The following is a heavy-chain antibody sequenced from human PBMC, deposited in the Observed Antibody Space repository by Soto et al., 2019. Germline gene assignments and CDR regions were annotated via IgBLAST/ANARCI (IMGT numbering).Heavy chain of an antibody. Sequence: SETLSLTCTVSGGSISSGGYYWSWIRQHPGKGLEWIGYIYYSGSTYYNPSLKSRVTISVDTSKNQFSLKLSSVTAADTAVYYCARGRMATISGFDYWGQGTLVTVSS. CDR1: GGSISSGGYY. J-gene: IGHJ4*02. CDR2: IYYSGST. V-gene: IGHV4-31*03. CDR3: ARGRMATISGFDY. D-gene: IGHD5-12*01.